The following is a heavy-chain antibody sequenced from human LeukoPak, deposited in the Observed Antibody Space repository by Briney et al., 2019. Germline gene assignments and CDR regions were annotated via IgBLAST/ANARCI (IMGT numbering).Heavy chain of an antibody. CDR3: ARDSGGSWYYY. J-gene: IGHJ4*02. Sequence: PSETLSLTCTVSGGSISSSSYYWGWIRQPPGKGLEWIGSIYYSGSTYYNPSLKSRVTISVDTSKNQFSLKLSSVTAADTAVYYCARDSGGSWYYYWGQGTLVTVSS. V-gene: IGHV4-39*02. D-gene: IGHD6-13*01. CDR2: IYYSGST. CDR1: GGSISSSSYY.